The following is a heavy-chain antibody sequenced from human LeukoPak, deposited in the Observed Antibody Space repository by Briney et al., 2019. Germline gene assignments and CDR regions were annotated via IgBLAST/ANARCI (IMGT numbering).Heavy chain of an antibody. CDR2: ISYDGSNK. CDR1: AFTFSSYA. J-gene: IGHJ4*02. D-gene: IGHD3-10*01. Sequence: PGGSLRLSCAASAFTFSSYAMHWVRQAPGKGLEWVAVISYDGSNKYYADSVKGRFTISRDNSKNTLYLQMNSLRAEDTAVYYCARDPRLLWFGELLDYWGQGTLVTVSS. CDR3: ARDPRLLWFGELLDY. V-gene: IGHV3-30*04.